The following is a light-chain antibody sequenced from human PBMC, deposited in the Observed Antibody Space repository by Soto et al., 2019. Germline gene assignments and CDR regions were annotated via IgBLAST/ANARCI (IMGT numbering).Light chain of an antibody. CDR3: QQYHIWPPWT. Sequence: DIQMTQSPSTLSGSVGDRVTITCRASQSISSWLAWYQQKPGKAPKLLIYDASSLESGVPSRFSGSGSGTDFTLTISRLEPEDFAVYYCQQYHIWPPWTSGQGTKVDI. CDR1: QSISSW. J-gene: IGKJ1*01. V-gene: IGKV1-5*01. CDR2: DAS.